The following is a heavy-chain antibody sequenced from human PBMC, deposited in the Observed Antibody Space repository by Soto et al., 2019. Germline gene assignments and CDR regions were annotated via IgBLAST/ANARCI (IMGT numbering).Heavy chain of an antibody. CDR1: GDSIKHYY. D-gene: IGHD3-16*01. CDR2: IYYSGAT. V-gene: IGHV4-59*01. Sequence: PSETLSLTCTVSGDSIKHYYWNWIRQPPGKGLEWIGYIYYSGATNYNPSLKSRVTISKNQFSLKLTSVTAADTAVYYCVRGETKDHFDSWGQGILVTVYS. J-gene: IGHJ4*02. CDR3: VRGETKDHFDS.